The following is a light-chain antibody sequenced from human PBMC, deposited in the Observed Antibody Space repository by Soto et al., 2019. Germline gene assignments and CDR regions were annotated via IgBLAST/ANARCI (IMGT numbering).Light chain of an antibody. CDR3: QQYYSTPVT. J-gene: IGKJ4*01. CDR2: WAS. V-gene: IGKV4-1*01. CDR1: QSILFSSHNKNY. Sequence: DIVMTQSPDSLAVSLGERATINCKSSQSILFSSHNKNYLTWYQQKPGQPPKPLIYWASTRESGVPDRFSGSGSGTDFTLTISSLQAEDVAVYYCQQYYSTPVTFGGGTKVEIK.